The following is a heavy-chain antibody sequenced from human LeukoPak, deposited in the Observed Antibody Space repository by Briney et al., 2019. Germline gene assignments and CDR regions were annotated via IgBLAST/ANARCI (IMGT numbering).Heavy chain of an antibody. Sequence: ASVKVSCKASGYSFTIYAMHWVRQAPGQRPEWMGWINAGNGNTKYSEKFQGRVTITRDTSASTVYMELNSLRSEDTAVYYCARRLRLSKSNLRDYYGMDVWGQGTTVIVSS. CDR3: ARRLRLSKSNLRDYYGMDV. CDR1: GYSFTIYA. CDR2: INAGNGNT. V-gene: IGHV1-3*01. D-gene: IGHD5-24*01. J-gene: IGHJ6*02.